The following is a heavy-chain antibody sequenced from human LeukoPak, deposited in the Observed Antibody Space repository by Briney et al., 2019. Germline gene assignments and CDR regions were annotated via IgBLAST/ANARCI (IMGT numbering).Heavy chain of an antibody. CDR3: AREAGYSSSWYNAFDI. CDR2: ISSSSSTI. V-gene: IGHV3-48*01. Sequence: GGSLRLSCAASGFTFSNYSMNWVRQAPGKGLEWVSYISSSSSTIYYADSVKGRFTISRDNAKNSLYLQMNSLRAEDTAVYYCAREAGYSSSWYNAFDIWGQGTMVTVSS. CDR1: GFTFSNYS. J-gene: IGHJ3*02. D-gene: IGHD6-13*01.